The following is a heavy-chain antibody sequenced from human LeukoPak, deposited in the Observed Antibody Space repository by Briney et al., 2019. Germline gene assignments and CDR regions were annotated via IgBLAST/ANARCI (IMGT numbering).Heavy chain of an antibody. D-gene: IGHD4-11*01. Sequence: GGSLRLSSEASGFTFIHFGVHGVRQAPGTGLEWVAVIWSDATNQYYGDSVKGRFTISRDNFKKTVALQMDSLRAEDTAVYYCAKVAQRGFEYSKYLELWGQGSLVTVSS. CDR1: GFTFIHFG. CDR3: AKVAQRGFEYSKYLEL. CDR2: IWSDATNQ. J-gene: IGHJ4*02. V-gene: IGHV3-33*06.